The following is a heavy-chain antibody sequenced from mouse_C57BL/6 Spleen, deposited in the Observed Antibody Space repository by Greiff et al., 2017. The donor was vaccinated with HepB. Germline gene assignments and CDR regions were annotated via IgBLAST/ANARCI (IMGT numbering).Heavy chain of an antibody. D-gene: IGHD1-1*01. CDR1: GYTFTSYW. CDR3: AIRYYGSSGFAY. Sequence: QVQLKQPGAELVKPGASVKVSCKASGYTFTSYWMHWVKQRPGQGLEWIGRIHPSDSDTNYNQKFKGKATLTVDKSSSTAYMQLSSLTSEDSAVYYCAIRYYGSSGFAYWGQGTLVTVSA. CDR2: IHPSDSDT. J-gene: IGHJ3*01. V-gene: IGHV1-74*01.